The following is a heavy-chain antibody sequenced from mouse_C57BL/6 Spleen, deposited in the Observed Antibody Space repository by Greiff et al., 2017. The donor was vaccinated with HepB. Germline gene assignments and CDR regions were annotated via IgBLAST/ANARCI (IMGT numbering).Heavy chain of an antibody. Sequence: QVQLQQSGAELVKPGASVKLSCKASGYTFTSYWMHWVKQRPGQGLEWIGMIHPNSGSTNYNEKFKSKATLTVDKSSSTAYMQLSSLTSEDSAVYYCASPSGTPFAYWGQGTLVTVSA. CDR3: ASPSGTPFAY. CDR2: IHPNSGST. J-gene: IGHJ3*01. CDR1: GYTFTSYW. D-gene: IGHD4-1*01. V-gene: IGHV1-64*01.